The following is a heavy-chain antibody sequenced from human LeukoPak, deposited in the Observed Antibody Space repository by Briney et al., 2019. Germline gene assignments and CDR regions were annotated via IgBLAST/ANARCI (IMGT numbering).Heavy chain of an antibody. J-gene: IGHJ4*02. D-gene: IGHD3-10*01. CDR1: GYTFTGYY. Sequence: ASVKVSYKASGYTFTGYYMHWVRQVPGHGLEWMGWINPNSGGTNYAQKFQGRVTMTRDTSISTAYMELSRLRSDDTAVYYCARANSYGSGSLVNWGQGTLVTVSS. CDR3: ARANSYGSGSLVN. CDR2: INPNSGGT. V-gene: IGHV1-2*02.